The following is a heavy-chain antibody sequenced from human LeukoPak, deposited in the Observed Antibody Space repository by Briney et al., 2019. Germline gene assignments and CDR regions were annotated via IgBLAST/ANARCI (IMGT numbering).Heavy chain of an antibody. CDR1: GYTFTAYF. J-gene: IGHJ5*02. D-gene: IGHD6-6*01. V-gene: IGHV1-2*02. CDR3: ARDDRDPNSTSSSTIWWFDP. CDR2: INSNNGGT. Sequence: ASVKVSCKASGYTFTAYFIHWVRQAPGQGLEWMGWINSNNGGTNYAQKFQGRVTMTRDTSISTAYMELSRLRSDDTAVYYCARDDRDPNSTSSSTIWWFDPWGQGTLVTVSS.